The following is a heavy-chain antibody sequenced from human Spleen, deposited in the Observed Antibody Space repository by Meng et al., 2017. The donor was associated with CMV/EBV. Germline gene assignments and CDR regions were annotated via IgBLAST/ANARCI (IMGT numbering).Heavy chain of an antibody. D-gene: IGHD3-3*01. CDR3: ARDSHNYDFWSGSPRGGMDV. V-gene: IGHV4-59*12. Sequence: SETLSLTCTVSGGSISSYYWSWIRQPPGKGLEWIAYISHSDSTNYNPSLKSRVTISVDTSKNQFSLKLSSVTAADTAVYYCARDSHNYDFWSGSPRGGMDVWGQGTTVTVSS. J-gene: IGHJ6*02. CDR2: ISHSDST. CDR1: GGSISSYY.